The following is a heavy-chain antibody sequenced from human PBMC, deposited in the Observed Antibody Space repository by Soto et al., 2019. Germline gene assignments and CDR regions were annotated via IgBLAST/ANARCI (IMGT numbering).Heavy chain of an antibody. J-gene: IGHJ6*01. Sequence: PGGSLRLSCAASGFTFSSYGMHWVRQAPGKGLEWVAVISYDGSNKYYADSVKGRFTISRDNSKNTLYLQMNSLRAEATPVYYCAKALDSHYFYCMDVWGQGTTDNVSS. CDR3: AKALDSHYFYCMDV. CDR1: GFTFSSYG. CDR2: ISYDGSNK. V-gene: IGHV3-30*18. D-gene: IGHD1-1*01.